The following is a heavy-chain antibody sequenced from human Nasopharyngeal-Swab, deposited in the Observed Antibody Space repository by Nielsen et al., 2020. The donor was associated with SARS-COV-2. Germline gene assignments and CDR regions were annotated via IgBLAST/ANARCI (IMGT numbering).Heavy chain of an antibody. V-gene: IGHV3-48*03. D-gene: IGHD1-26*01. CDR3: ARPYSGSYYGAFDI. Sequence: GGSLRLSCAASGFTFSSYEMNWVRQAPGKGLEWLSYISSSGTTIYYADSVKGRFTIYRDNAKNSLYLQMNSLRAEDTAVYYCARPYSGSYYGAFDIWGQGTMVTVSS. CDR1: GFTFSSYE. J-gene: IGHJ3*02. CDR2: ISSSGTTI.